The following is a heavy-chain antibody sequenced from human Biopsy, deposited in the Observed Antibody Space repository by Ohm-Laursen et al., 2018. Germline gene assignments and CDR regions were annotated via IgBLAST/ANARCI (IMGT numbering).Heavy chain of an antibody. J-gene: IGHJ4*02. CDR2: IIAVSGLV. CDR1: GGTFRNYA. D-gene: IGHD3-3*01. Sequence: KISCKASGGTFRNYAISWVRQAPGEGLEWMGGIIAVSGLVNYAPKFQGRVSITADKSTTTAYMELSNLKSEDTAVYYCATPFQYYDSWGGYPPFDHWGQGTLVTVSS. V-gene: IGHV1-69*17. CDR3: ATPFQYYDSWGGYPPFDH.